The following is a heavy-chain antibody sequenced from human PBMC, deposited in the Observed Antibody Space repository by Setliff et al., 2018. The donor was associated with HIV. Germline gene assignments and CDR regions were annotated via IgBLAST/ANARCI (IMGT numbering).Heavy chain of an antibody. CDR3: VFGPYGDYGVY. Sequence: LSLSCAASGFTVSSNYMSWVRQAPGKGLEWVSVIYSGGSTYYADSVKGRFTISRDNSKNTLYLQMNSLRAEDTAVYYCVFGPYGDYGVYWGQGTLVTVSS. CDR1: GFTVSSNY. CDR2: IYSGGST. J-gene: IGHJ4*02. D-gene: IGHD4-17*01. V-gene: IGHV3-53*01.